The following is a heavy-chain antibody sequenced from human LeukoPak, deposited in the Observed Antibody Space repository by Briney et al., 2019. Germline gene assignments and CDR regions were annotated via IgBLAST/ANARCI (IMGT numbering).Heavy chain of an antibody. V-gene: IGHV3-74*01. CDR1: GFTFSSYW. Sequence: GRSLRLSCAASGFTFSSYWMHWVRQVPGKGLVWVARINPGGSSITYADSVKGRFTISRDNAKNTLYLQMNTLRAEDTAVYYCAKNRGDITSSRVGCDYWGQGALVTVSS. CDR3: AKNRGDITSSRVGCDY. J-gene: IGHJ4*02. CDR2: INPGGSSI. D-gene: IGHD2-15*01.